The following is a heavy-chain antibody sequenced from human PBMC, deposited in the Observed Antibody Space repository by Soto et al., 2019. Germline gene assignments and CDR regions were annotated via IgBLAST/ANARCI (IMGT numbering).Heavy chain of an antibody. CDR3: GVCGGRCYPEEYAFDI. CDR1: GGPISSSSYY. D-gene: IGHD2-15*01. Sequence: PSETLSLTCTVSGGPISSSSYYWGWIRQPPGKGLEWIGSIYYSGSTYYNPSLKSRVTISVDTSKNQFSLKLSSVTAADTAVYYCGVCGGRCYPEEYAFDIWGQGTMVTVSS. CDR2: IYYSGST. J-gene: IGHJ3*02. V-gene: IGHV4-39*01.